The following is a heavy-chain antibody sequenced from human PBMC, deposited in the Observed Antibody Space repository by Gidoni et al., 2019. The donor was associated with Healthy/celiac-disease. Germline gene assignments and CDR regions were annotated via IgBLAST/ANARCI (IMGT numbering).Heavy chain of an antibody. Sequence: EVQLLESGGGLVQPGGSLRLSCAASGFTFSSYAMTWVRQAPGKGLEWVSASSGSGGSTYYAGSVKGRFTISRDNSKNTLYLQMNSLRAEDTAVYYCAIEPGATHDFDYWGQGTLVTVSS. CDR1: GFTFSSYA. J-gene: IGHJ4*02. CDR2: SSGSGGST. V-gene: IGHV3-23*01. CDR3: AIEPGATHDFDY. D-gene: IGHD1-26*01.